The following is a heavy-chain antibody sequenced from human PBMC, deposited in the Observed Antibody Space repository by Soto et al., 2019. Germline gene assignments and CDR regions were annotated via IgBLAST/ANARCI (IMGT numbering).Heavy chain of an antibody. D-gene: IGHD6-25*01. Sequence: GGSLRLSCAVSGFTFNTYAMSWVRQAPGKGLEWVSSIDKSGVITFYGDSVKGRFTSSRDNSKNTLYLQMNSLRAEDTAVYLCARIGAASNSDYWGQGTLVTVSS. CDR3: ARIGAASNSDY. V-gene: IGHV3-23*01. CDR1: GFTFNTYA. J-gene: IGHJ4*02. CDR2: IDKSGVIT.